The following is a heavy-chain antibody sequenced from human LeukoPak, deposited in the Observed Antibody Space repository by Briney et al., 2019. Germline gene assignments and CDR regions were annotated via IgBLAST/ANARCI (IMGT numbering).Heavy chain of an antibody. CDR2: INQDSSEK. Sequence: GGSLRHSCADSGFTFSNYWMSRVRQAPGKGLEWVANINQDSSEKYYVDSVKGRFTISRDNAKNSLYLQLNTLRPEDTAVYYCVQGWRDNWGQGTLVIVSS. CDR1: GFTFSNYW. J-gene: IGHJ4*02. CDR3: VQGWRDN. V-gene: IGHV3-7*01. D-gene: IGHD2-15*01.